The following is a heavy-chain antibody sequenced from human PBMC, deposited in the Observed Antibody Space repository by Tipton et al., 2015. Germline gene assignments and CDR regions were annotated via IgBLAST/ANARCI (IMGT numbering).Heavy chain of an antibody. CDR2: IYYSGST. J-gene: IGHJ4*02. V-gene: IGHV4-61*01. CDR3: ARMEVALDS. CDR1: GGSVSSGSYY. Sequence: TLSLTCSVAGGSVSSGSYYWSWIRQPPGKGLEWVGYIYYSGSTSYNPSLKSRVTISADTSKNQFSLKMRSVTAADTAVYYCARMEVALDSWGQGTPITVSS. D-gene: IGHD2-15*01.